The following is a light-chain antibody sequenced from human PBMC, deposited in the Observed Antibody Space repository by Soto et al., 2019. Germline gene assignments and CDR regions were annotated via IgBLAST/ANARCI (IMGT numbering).Light chain of an antibody. CDR3: SSYTSSNTVI. CDR2: EVT. V-gene: IGLV2-14*01. J-gene: IGLJ2*01. Sequence: QSVLTQPASVSGSPGQSITISCTGTSSDVGGYNYVSWYQQHPGKAPKLMICEVTNRPSGVSNRFSGSKSGNTASLTISGLQAEDEAHYYCSSYTSSNTVIFGGGTKLTVL. CDR1: SSDVGGYNY.